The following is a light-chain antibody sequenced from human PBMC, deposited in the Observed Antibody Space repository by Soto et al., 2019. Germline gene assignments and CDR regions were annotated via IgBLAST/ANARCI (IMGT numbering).Light chain of an antibody. CDR1: QSISNW. Sequence: DIQMTQSPSTMSASVGGRVTRTSRASQSISNWLAWYQQKPGKDPTLLIYDVSRLESGVPSRFSGSGSGTEFTLTINSLQPEDFATDDCKQYDTYYTVGQGNKVEIK. V-gene: IGKV1-5*01. J-gene: IGKJ2*01. CDR3: KQYDTYYT. CDR2: DVS.